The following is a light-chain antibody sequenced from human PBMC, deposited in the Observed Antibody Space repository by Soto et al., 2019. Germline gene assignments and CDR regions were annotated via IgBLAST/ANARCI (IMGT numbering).Light chain of an antibody. V-gene: IGKV3-15*01. CDR2: VAS. CDR1: QRVNRN. CDR3: QQYNVWPLT. J-gene: IGKJ4*01. Sequence: EIVMTQSPVTLSVSPGDRATLSCRASQRVNRNLAWYQQKPGQTPKLLIYVASTRATGIPARFSGSGSGTEFTLTISSLQSEDFAVYYCQQYNVWPLTFGGGTKVEFK.